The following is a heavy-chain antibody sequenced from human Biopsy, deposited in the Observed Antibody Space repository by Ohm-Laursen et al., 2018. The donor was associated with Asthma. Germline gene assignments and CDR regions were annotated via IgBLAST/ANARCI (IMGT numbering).Heavy chain of an antibody. Sequence: SLRLSCTASGFTFSNYGMHWVRQAPGKGLDWVAVISFDGSNKNYTDSVKGRFTISRDNSRNTLHLQMNSLRAEDTAVYYCAREATSGEVPFGYFYALDVWGEGTTVTVSS. J-gene: IGHJ6*04. D-gene: IGHD2-2*01. CDR2: ISFDGSNK. CDR3: AREATSGEVPFGYFYALDV. CDR1: GFTFSNYG. V-gene: IGHV3-30*03.